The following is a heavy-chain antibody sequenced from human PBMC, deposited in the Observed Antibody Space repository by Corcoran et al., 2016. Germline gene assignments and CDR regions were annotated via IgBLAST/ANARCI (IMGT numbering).Heavy chain of an antibody. J-gene: IGHJ4*02. CDR3: ARGGSGYDWSGYYFDY. Sequence: EVQLVESGGGLVQPGGSLRLSCAASGFTFSSYSMNWVRQAPGKGLEWVSYISSSSSTIYYADSVKGRFTISRDNAKNSLYLQMNSLRDEDTAVYYCARGGSGYDWSGYYFDYWGQGTLVTVSS. V-gene: IGHV3-48*02. D-gene: IGHD5-12*01. CDR1: GFTFSSYS. CDR2: ISSSSSTI.